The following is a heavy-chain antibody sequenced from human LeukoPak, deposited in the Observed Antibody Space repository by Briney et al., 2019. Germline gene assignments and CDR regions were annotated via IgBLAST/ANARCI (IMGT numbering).Heavy chain of an antibody. CDR1: GFTFSSYG. CDR3: AKGRQQWWTFDALDI. D-gene: IGHD5-18*01. CDR2: ISYDGSKK. Sequence: GRSLRLSCVASGFTFSSYGMHWVRQAPGKGLEWVALISYDGSKKYYADSVKGRFTISRDNSKNMLYLQMNSLIPDDTAMYYCAKGRQQWWTFDALDIWGQGTMVTVSS. V-gene: IGHV3-30*18. J-gene: IGHJ3*02.